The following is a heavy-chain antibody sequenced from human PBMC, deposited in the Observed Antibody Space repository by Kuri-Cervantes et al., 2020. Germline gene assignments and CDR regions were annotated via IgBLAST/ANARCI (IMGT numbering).Heavy chain of an antibody. CDR3: ARGRARYCSGGSCFHNRYYFDY. CDR1: GGSFGGYY. J-gene: IGHJ4*02. V-gene: IGHV4-34*01. CDR2: INHSGST. D-gene: IGHD2-15*01. Sequence: SETLSLTCAVYGGSFGGYYWSWIRQPPGKGLEWIGEINHSGSTNYNPSLKSRVTISVDTSKNQFSLKLSSVTAADMAVYYCARGRARYCSGGSCFHNRYYFDYWGQGTLVTVSS.